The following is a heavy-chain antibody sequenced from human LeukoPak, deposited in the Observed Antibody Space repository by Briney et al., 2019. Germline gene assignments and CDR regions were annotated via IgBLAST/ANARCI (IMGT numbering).Heavy chain of an antibody. V-gene: IGHV3-21*04. CDR3: AEDIQLST. J-gene: IGHJ3*01. CDR2: ISSSSSYI. CDR1: GFTFSTYN. D-gene: IGHD5-24*01. Sequence: PGGSLRLSCAVSGFTFSTYNMEWVRQAPGKGLEWVSSISSSSSYIYYADSVKGRFTASRDNAKDSLYLQINSLRAEDTAIYYCAEDIQLSTWGLGTMVTVSS.